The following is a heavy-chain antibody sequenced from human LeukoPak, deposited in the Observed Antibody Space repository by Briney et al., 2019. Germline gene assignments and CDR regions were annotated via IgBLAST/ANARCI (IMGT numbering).Heavy chain of an antibody. J-gene: IGHJ2*01. V-gene: IGHV1-8*01. CDR2: MNPNSGNT. Sequence: ASVKVSCKASGYTFTSYDINWVRQATGQGLEWMGWMNPNSGNTGYAQKFQGRVTMTRNTSISTAYMELSSLRSEDTAVYYCARGGIAVAGVSWYFDLWGRGTLVTVPS. CDR1: GYTFTSYD. CDR3: ARGGIAVAGVSWYFDL. D-gene: IGHD6-19*01.